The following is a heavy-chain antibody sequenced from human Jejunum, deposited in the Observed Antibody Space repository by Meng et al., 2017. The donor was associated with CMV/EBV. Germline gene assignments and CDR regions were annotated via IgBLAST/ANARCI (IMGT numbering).Heavy chain of an antibody. CDR2: ISSLSSYS. CDR1: YL. CDR3: ARGGRDVSGWTGSYFADH. Sequence: YLLHWVRQAPGEGLEWVSCISSLSSYSYHADSVKGRFTISRDNAKNSLYLQMSSLRADDTAVYYCARGGRDVSGWTGSYFADHWGQGMLVTVSS. V-gene: IGHV3-21*06. D-gene: IGHD3/OR15-3a*01. J-gene: IGHJ4*02.